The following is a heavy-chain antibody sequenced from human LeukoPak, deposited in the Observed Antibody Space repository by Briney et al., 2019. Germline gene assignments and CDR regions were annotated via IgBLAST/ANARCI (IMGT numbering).Heavy chain of an antibody. D-gene: IGHD3-10*01. V-gene: IGHV4-34*01. CDR2: INHSGST. Sequence: SETLSLTCAVYGGSFSGYYWRWIRQPPGKGLEWIGEINHSGSTNYNPSLKSRVTISVDTSKNQFSLKLSSVTAADTAVYYCARDSGTMVRGVISFWGQGTLVTVSS. J-gene: IGHJ4*02. CDR3: ARDSGTMVRGVISF. CDR1: GGSFSGYY.